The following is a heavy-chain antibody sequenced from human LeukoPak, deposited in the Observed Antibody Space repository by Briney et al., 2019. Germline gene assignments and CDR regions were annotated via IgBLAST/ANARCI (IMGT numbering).Heavy chain of an antibody. CDR2: INPNSGGT. CDR3: AREGIRVDSSSWYY. J-gene: IGHJ4*02. D-gene: IGHD6-13*01. CDR1: GYIFTGYS. V-gene: IGHV1-2*02. Sequence: GASVKVSCKTSGYIFTGYSMRWLRQAPGQGLEWMGWINPNSGGTHYAQKFQGGVTMTRDTSINTAYMELSSLRSDDTAVYYCAREGIRVDSSSWYYWGQGTLVTVSS.